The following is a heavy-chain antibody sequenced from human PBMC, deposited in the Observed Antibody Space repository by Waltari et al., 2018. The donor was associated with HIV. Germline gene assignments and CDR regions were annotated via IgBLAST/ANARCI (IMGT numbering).Heavy chain of an antibody. J-gene: IGHJ4*02. V-gene: IGHV3-33*01. Sequence: QVSLVPSGGGVAKPGWSLRLSCEASGFVFGNHGLNCVGQAPGKGLGWVAVIWHPGGTALYTDSVQGRFNISRDDSNKIVFLHMDRRKVDDTAVYFCARIGGGFDNGFAIDVWGQGT. CDR2: IWHPGGTA. CDR3: ARIGGGFDNGFAIDV. CDR1: GFVFGNHG. D-gene: IGHD3-3*01.